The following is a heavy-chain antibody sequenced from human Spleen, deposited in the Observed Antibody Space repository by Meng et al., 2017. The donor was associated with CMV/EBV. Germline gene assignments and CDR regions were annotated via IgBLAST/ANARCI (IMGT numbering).Heavy chain of an antibody. D-gene: IGHD1-26*01. CDR3: ARDWGVGADGGFDY. CDR2: ISYDGSNK. Sequence: GGSLRLSCAASGFTFSSYAMHWVRQAPGKGLEWVAVISYDGSNKYYADSVKGRFTISRDNSKNTLYLQMNSLRAEDTAVYYCARDWGVGADGGFDYWGQGTLVTVSS. J-gene: IGHJ4*02. CDR1: GFTFSSYA. V-gene: IGHV3-30-3*01.